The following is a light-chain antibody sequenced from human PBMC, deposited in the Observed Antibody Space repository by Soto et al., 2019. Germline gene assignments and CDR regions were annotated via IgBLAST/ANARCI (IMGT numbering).Light chain of an antibody. CDR1: QSFNSR. J-gene: IGKJ5*01. CDR2: GAS. CDR3: QHYGRSPIT. V-gene: IGKV3-20*01. Sequence: EIVLTQSPGTLSLSPWERGTLCCRASQSFNSRLAWYQHKPGQAPRLLISGASSRATGIPDRFSGSGSATDFTLTISRLEPEDFALYYCQHYGRSPITFGQGTRLEIK.